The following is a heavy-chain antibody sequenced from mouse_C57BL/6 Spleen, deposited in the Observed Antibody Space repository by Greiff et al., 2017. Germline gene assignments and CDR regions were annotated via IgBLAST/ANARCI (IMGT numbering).Heavy chain of an antibody. CDR3: TRDPPGPGAY. V-gene: IGHV5-9-1*02. CDR2: ISSGGDYI. CDR1: GFTFSSYA. Sequence: EVKLVESGEGLVKPGGSLKLSCAASGFTFSSYAMSWVRQTPEKRLEWVAYISSGGDYIYYADTVKGRVTISRDNARNTLYLQMSGLKSEDTAMYYCTRDPPGPGAYWGQGTLVTVSA. J-gene: IGHJ3*01.